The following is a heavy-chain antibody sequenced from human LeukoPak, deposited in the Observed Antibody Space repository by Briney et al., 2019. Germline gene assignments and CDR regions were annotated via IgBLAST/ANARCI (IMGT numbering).Heavy chain of an antibody. CDR2: ISGSGGSA. Sequence: PGGSLRLSCAASGFTFSSYEMNWVRQAPGKGLEWVSAISGSGGSAYYADSVKGRFTISRDNSKNTLYLQMNSLRAEDTAVYYCAKEAGEWELILTFDYWGQGTLVTVSS. CDR3: AKEAGEWELILTFDY. V-gene: IGHV3-23*01. J-gene: IGHJ4*02. D-gene: IGHD1-26*01. CDR1: GFTFSSYE.